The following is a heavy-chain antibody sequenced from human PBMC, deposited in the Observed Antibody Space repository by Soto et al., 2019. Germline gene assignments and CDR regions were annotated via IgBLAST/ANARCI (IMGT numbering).Heavy chain of an antibody. CDR3: ARISCKGGSCYFDFDH. Sequence: ASVKVSCKASAYSFKDHYMHWVRQAPGRGLEWVGIINPSGEHTNYAQQFRGRVAMTRDTSTSTAYMELRSLRSEDTAVYFCARISCKGGSCYFDFDHWGQGTLVTVS. CDR1: AYSFKDHY. V-gene: IGHV1-46*02. J-gene: IGHJ4*02. CDR2: INPSGEHT. D-gene: IGHD2-15*01.